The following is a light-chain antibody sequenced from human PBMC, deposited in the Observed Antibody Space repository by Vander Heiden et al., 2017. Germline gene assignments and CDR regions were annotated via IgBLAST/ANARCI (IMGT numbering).Light chain of an antibody. V-gene: IGLV1-40*01. CDR3: QSYDSSLSHFVV. J-gene: IGLJ3*02. CDR1: TSNIGAGYD. Sequence: QPVLTPPPSVSGAPGQRVTISCTGTTSNIGAGYDVHWYQQLPGTAPKLFIYGNNIRPSGVPDRFSGSNSGASASLAITGLQPEDEAHYYCQSYDSSLSHFVVFGGGTKLTVL. CDR2: GNN.